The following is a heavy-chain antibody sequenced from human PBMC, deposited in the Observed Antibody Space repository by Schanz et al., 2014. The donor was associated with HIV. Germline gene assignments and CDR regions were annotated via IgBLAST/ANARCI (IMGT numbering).Heavy chain of an antibody. Sequence: VRLVETGGDLIQPGGSLRLSCAASGLTVRNKYMTRGGDENNKGSKCVPSIYAGGTTFYADAVRGRFTISRDNSRNTLFLQMDSLRAEDTAVYYCARDVSHDSSGHYSDYYYGMDISGPPPTDTVCS. CDR3: ARDVSHDSSGHYSDYYYGMDI. CDR2: IYAGGTT. V-gene: IGHV3-53*05. D-gene: IGHD3-22*01. CDR1: GLTVRNKY. J-gene: IGHJ6*02.